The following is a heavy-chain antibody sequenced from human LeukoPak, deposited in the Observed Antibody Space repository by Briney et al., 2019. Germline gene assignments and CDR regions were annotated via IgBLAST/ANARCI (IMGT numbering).Heavy chain of an antibody. CDR2: IIPILGIA. J-gene: IGHJ4*02. V-gene: IGHV1-69*04. Sequence: SVKVSCKASGGTFSSYAISWVRQAPGQGLEWMGRIIPILGIANYAQKFQGRVTITADKSMSTAYMELSSLRSEDTAVYYCASLAGSSSSTSLDYWGQGTLVTVSS. CDR1: GGTFSSYA. CDR3: ASLAGSSSSTSLDY. D-gene: IGHD6-13*01.